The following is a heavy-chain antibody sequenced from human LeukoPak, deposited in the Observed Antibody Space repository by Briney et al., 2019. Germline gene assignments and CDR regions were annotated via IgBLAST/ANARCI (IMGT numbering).Heavy chain of an antibody. D-gene: IGHD6-19*01. CDR2: IYTSGST. V-gene: IGHV4-4*07. J-gene: IGHJ6*02. CDR3: ARFMPNSSGWYDYYYGMDV. Sequence: SETLSLTCTVSGGSISGYYWSWIRQPTGKGLEWIGRIYTSGSTNYNPSLKSRVTMSVDTSKNQFSLKLSSVTAADTAVYYCARFMPNSSGWYDYYYGMDVWGQGTTVTVSS. CDR1: GGSISGYY.